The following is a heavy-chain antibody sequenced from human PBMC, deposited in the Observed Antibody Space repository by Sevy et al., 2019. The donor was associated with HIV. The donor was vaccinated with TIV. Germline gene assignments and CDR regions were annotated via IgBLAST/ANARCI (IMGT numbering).Heavy chain of an antibody. Sequence: ASVKVSCKASGDTFSTYGLSWERQAPGRGLEWMGGIIPIFVTPNYAQKFQGRVTITADESASTAYMELSSLRSEDTALHYCAREGGVATTGDHDAFDIWGHGTLVTVSS. D-gene: IGHD7-27*01. V-gene: IGHV1-69*13. J-gene: IGHJ3*02. CDR1: GDTFSTYG. CDR2: IIPIFVTP. CDR3: AREGGVATTGDHDAFDI.